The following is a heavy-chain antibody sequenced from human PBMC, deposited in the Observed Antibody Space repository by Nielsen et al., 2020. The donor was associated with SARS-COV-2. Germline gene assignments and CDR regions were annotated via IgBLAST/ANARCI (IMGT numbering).Heavy chain of an antibody. CDR1: GFTFSSYS. CDR2: ISSSSSYI. CDR3: ARDRGSSSYIRDQTDV. J-gene: IGHJ6*04. V-gene: IGHV3-21*01. D-gene: IGHD6-13*01. Sequence: GESLKISCAASGFTFSSYSMNWVRQAPGKGLDWVSSISSSSSYIYYADSVKGRFTISRDNAKNSLYLQMNSLRAEDTAVYYCARDRGSSSYIRDQTDVWGKGTTVTVSS.